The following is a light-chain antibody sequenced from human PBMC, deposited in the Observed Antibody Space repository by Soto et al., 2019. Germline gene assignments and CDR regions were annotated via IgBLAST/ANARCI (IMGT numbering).Light chain of an antibody. Sequence: QSVLAQPASVSGSPGQSITISCTGTSSDIGHYDYVSWYQQHPGKAPKLMIYHVTYRPSGVSNRYSGSKSGNSTSLPISGLQADDEADYYCCSLTTSHTYVFGSGTKVTVL. CDR2: HVT. V-gene: IGLV2-14*03. CDR1: SSDIGHYDY. CDR3: CSLTTSHTYV. J-gene: IGLJ1*01.